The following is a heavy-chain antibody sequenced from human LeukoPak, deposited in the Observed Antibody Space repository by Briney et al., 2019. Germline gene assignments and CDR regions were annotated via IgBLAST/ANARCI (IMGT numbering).Heavy chain of an antibody. Sequence: VASLKVSCTASVYTFTGYYMHWVGQAPGPRRELLGGMNRNSGGTNYAQKFQGRVTMTRDTSLSTAYMELSRLRSDDTAVYCCARDSDGVRGVIITAGYWGQGTLVSVSS. J-gene: IGHJ4*02. CDR2: MNRNSGGT. V-gene: IGHV1-2*02. D-gene: IGHD3-10*01. CDR1: VYTFTGYY. CDR3: ARDSDGVRGVIITAGY.